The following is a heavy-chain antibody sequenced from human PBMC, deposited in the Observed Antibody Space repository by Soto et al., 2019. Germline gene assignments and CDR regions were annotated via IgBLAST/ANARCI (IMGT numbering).Heavy chain of an antibody. Sequence: QVQLVQSGAEVKKPGSSVKVSCKASGGTFSSLAISWVRQAPGQGLEWMGGLVPVFGTANYAQKFQGRVTITADTSTSTSYMELGSLRSEDTVVYYCARSPGVFDYWGQGTLVTVSS. V-gene: IGHV1-69*06. CDR2: LVPVFGTA. CDR1: GGTFSSLA. D-gene: IGHD3-10*01. CDR3: ARSPGVFDY. J-gene: IGHJ4*02.